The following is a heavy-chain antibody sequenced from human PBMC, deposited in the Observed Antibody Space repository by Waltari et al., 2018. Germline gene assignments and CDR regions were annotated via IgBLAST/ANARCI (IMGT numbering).Heavy chain of an antibody. D-gene: IGHD4-17*01. CDR2: IKKDGRSK. J-gene: IGHJ4*02. CDR3: ARHGDFCFDF. Sequence: EVQVVESGGDLVQPGGSLRLSCAASGLTFRDYWMGWVRQAPGKCLEWVGNIKKDGRSKYYVGSVKCRFTISRDNAKDSLFLQMNSLRAEDTAVYYCARHGDFCFDFWGQGIVVTVSS. V-gene: IGHV3-7*01. CDR1: GLTFRDYW.